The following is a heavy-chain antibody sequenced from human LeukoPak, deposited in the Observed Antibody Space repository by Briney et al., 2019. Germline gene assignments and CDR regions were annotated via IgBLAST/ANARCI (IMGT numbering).Heavy chain of an antibody. Sequence: GGSLRLSCAASGFTFNNNGMHWVRQAPGKGLEWVASINQDASEKYYVDSVKGRFTISRDNAKNSLYLHMNSLRVEDTAVYYCARASSGRYFAFIDYWGQGSLVTVSS. V-gene: IGHV3-7*01. CDR3: ARASSGRYFAFIDY. CDR2: INQDASEK. J-gene: IGHJ4*02. D-gene: IGHD1-26*01. CDR1: GFTFNNNG.